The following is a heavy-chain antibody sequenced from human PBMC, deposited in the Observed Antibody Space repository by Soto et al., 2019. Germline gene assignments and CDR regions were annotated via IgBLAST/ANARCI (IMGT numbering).Heavy chain of an antibody. CDR1: GDSIRSYY. V-gene: IGHV4-59*01. J-gene: IGHJ4*02. CDR3: ARVDSYSSAWSHDC. Sequence: TSETLSLTCTVSGDSIRSYYWSWIRQPPGEGLEWIGYISDSGSTTYKPTLKSRVTISVDTSKNQFSLKLSSVTAADTAVYYCARVDSYSSAWSHDCWGQGTLVTVSS. D-gene: IGHD6-19*01. CDR2: ISDSGST.